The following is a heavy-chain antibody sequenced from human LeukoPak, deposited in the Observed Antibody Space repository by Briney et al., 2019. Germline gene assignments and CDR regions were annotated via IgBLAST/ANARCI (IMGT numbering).Heavy chain of an antibody. J-gene: IGHJ4*02. Sequence: GASVKVSCKASGYTFTSYGISWVRQAPGHGLEWMGWISAYNGDTNYAQKLQGRVTMTTDTSTSTTYMERRGLRSDDTAVYYCARDHQGNFYDILTGYYKGWDYFDYWGQGTLVTVSS. V-gene: IGHV1-18*01. CDR3: ARDHQGNFYDILTGYYKGWDYFDY. CDR1: GYTFTSYG. CDR2: ISAYNGDT. D-gene: IGHD3-9*01.